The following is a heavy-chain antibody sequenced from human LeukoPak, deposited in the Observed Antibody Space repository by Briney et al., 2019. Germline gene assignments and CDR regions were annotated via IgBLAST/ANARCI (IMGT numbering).Heavy chain of an antibody. D-gene: IGHD5-24*01. V-gene: IGHV3-21*01. CDR1: GFTFSSYS. J-gene: IGHJ4*02. Sequence: NPGGSLRLSCAASGFTFSSYSMNWVRQAPGKGLEWVSSISSSSSYIYYADSVKGRFTISRDNAKNSLYLQMNSLRAEDTAVYYCARDLGGDGYNAGYWGQGTLVTVSS. CDR2: ISSSSSYI. CDR3: ARDLGGDGYNAGY.